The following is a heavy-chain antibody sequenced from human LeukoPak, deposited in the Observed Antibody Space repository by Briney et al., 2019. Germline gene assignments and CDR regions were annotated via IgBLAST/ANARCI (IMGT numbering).Heavy chain of an antibody. Sequence: GGSLRLSCAASGFIVSSNCMNWVRQAPGKGLEWVSVIYTGGNTYYADSVKGRFTISRDNSKNTLYLQMHSLRAEDTAVYYCASPSSGQSFDIWGQGTLVTVSS. CDR1: GFIVSSNC. J-gene: IGHJ3*02. D-gene: IGHD6-19*01. CDR2: IYTGGNT. V-gene: IGHV3-53*01. CDR3: ASPSSGQSFDI.